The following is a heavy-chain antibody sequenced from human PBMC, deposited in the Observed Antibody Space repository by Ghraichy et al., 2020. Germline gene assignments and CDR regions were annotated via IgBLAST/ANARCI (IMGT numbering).Heavy chain of an antibody. J-gene: IGHJ3*02. CDR2: ISGYKGNT. D-gene: IGHD2-15*01. CDR3: ARDLFYCSGDNCYLDAFDI. V-gene: IGHV1-18*01. Sequence: AEGKVSCKASGYTFTNYGLSWVRQAPGQGLEWMGWISGYKGNTYYAQKVQGRVTMTTDTSTSTAYMELRSLRSDDTAVYFCARDLFYCSGDNCYLDAFDIWGQGTMVTVSS. CDR1: GYTFTNYG.